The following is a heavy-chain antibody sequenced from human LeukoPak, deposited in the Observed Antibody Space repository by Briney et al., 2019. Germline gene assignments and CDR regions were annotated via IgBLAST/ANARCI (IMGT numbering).Heavy chain of an antibody. CDR2: ISYDGSNK. Sequence: GGSLRLSCAGSGFTFSGYWMSWVRQAPGKGLEWVAVISYDGSNKYYADSVKGRFTISRDNSKNTLYLQMNSLRAEDTAVYYCAREGRDGYNVFDYWGQGTLVTVSS. CDR1: GFTFSGYW. J-gene: IGHJ4*02. CDR3: AREGRDGYNVFDY. V-gene: IGHV3-30-3*01. D-gene: IGHD5-24*01.